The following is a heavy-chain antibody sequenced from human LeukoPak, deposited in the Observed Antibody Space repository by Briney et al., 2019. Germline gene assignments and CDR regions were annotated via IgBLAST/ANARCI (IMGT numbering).Heavy chain of an antibody. J-gene: IGHJ5*02. D-gene: IGHD2-2*01. CDR3: ARVVGQGFDP. CDR1: GYTFVSYG. Sequence: ASVKVSCKTSGYTFVSYGITWVRQAPGQGLEWMGWMNPNSGNTGYAQKFQGRVTITRNTSISTAYMELSSLRSEDTAVYYCARVVGQGFDPWGQGTLVTVSS. CDR2: MNPNSGNT. V-gene: IGHV1-8*01.